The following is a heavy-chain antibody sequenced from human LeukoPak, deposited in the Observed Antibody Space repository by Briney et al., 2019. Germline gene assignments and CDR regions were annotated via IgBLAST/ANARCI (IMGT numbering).Heavy chain of an antibody. CDR1: GFTFDDYG. Sequence: GGSLRLSCEAPGFTFDDYGMTWVRQVPGKGLEWISSINWNGGTTSYADSVKGRFTISRDNDKNSLYLQMNSLRAEDTALYYCVRGGYRQLAYFDYWGQGALVTVSS. V-gene: IGHV3-20*04. CDR3: VRGGYRQLAYFDY. D-gene: IGHD3-16*02. J-gene: IGHJ4*02. CDR2: INWNGGTT.